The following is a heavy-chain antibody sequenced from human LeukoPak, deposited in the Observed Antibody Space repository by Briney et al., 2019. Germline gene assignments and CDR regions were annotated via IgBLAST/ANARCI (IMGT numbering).Heavy chain of an antibody. V-gene: IGHV3-21*01. CDR2: ISSSSYI. Sequence: GGSLRLSCAASGFTFSSYSMKWVRQAPGKGLEWVSSISSSSYIYYADSVKGRFTISRDNAKNSLYLQMNSLRAEDTAVYYCARGSGYYYDNSGVDYWGQGTLVTVSS. J-gene: IGHJ4*02. CDR3: ARGSGYYYDNSGVDY. CDR1: GFTFSSYS. D-gene: IGHD3-22*01.